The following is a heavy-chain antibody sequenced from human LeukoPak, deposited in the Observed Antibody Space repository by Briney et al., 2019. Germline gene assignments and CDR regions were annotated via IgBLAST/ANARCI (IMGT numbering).Heavy chain of an antibody. CDR3: ARVRVVAGTRSSWFDP. J-gene: IGHJ5*02. Sequence: PSETLSLTCNVSGDSISSHYWSWIRQSPGEGLEWIGYIYDTGIYDTENTNYNPSLRSRVTITMDMSKNQFSLNLASVTAADTALYYCARVRVVAGTRSSWFDPWGQGTLVTVSS. D-gene: IGHD6-19*01. CDR2: IYDTGIYDTENT. V-gene: IGHV4-59*11. CDR1: GDSISSHY.